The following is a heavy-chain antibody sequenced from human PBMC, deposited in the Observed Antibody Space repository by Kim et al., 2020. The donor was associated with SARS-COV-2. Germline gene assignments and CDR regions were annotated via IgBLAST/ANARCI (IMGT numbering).Heavy chain of an antibody. D-gene: IGHD6-19*01. J-gene: IGHJ4*02. Sequence: YAPKFQGRVTITADKATSTAYMELSSLRSEDTAVYYCARVEDSSGWPFDYWGQGTLVTVSS. CDR3: ARVEDSSGWPFDY. V-gene: IGHV1-69*04.